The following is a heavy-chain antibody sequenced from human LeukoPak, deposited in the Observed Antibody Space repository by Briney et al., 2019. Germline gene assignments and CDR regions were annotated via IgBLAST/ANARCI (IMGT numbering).Heavy chain of an antibody. CDR2: INHSGST. Sequence: SETLSLTCAVYGGSFSGYYWSWIRQPPGKGLEWIGEINHSGSTNYNPSLKSRVTTSVDTSKNQFSLKLSSVTAADTAVYYCASYLLHYYDSSGYYVDGMDVWGQGTTVTVSS. V-gene: IGHV4-34*01. CDR3: ASYLLHYYDSSGYYVDGMDV. J-gene: IGHJ6*02. D-gene: IGHD3-22*01. CDR1: GGSFSGYY.